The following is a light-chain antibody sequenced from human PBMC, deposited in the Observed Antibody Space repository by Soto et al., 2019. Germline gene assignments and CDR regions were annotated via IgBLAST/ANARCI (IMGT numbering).Light chain of an antibody. V-gene: IGKV3-15*01. CDR1: QSVSSN. CDR2: GAS. CDR3: QQYHNWPPYT. J-gene: IGKJ2*01. Sequence: EIVMTQSPATLSVSPGERATLSCRASQSVSSNLAWYQEKPDQAPRLLIYGASTRATGIPARFSGSGSGTEFTLTISSLQSEDFAVYYCQQYHNWPPYTFGQGTKLEIK.